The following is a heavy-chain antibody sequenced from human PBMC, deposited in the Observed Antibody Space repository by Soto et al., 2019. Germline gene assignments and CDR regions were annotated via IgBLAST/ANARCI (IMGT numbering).Heavy chain of an antibody. Sequence: PGGSLRLSCAASGFRFSLFWMSWVRQTPGKGLEWVANINEDGSEKFFADSVKGRFTISGDNAKNSVSLQMNSLRADDTGVYYCARRPENFWSGYPEAFDYWGPGTLVTVSS. V-gene: IGHV3-7*01. CDR3: ARRPENFWSGYPEAFDY. CDR2: INEDGSEK. CDR1: GFRFSLFW. J-gene: IGHJ4*02. D-gene: IGHD3-3*01.